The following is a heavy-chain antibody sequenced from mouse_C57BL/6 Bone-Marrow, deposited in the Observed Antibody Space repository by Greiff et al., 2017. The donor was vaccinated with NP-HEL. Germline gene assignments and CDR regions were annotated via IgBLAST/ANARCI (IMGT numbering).Heavy chain of an antibody. CDR1: GYTFTSYW. D-gene: IGHD1-1*01. CDR3: ATITTVVATRDYAMDY. CDR2: IDPSDSET. J-gene: IGHJ4*01. V-gene: IGHV1-52*01. Sequence: QVQLQQPGAELVRPGSSVKLSCKASGYTFTSYWMHWVKQRPIQGLEWIGNIDPSDSETHYNQKFKDKATLTVDKSSSIAYMQLSSLTSEDSAVYYCATITTVVATRDYAMDYWGQGTSVTVSS.